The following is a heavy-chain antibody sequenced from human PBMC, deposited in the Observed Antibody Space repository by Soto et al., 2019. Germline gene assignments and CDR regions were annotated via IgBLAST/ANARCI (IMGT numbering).Heavy chain of an antibody. CDR1: GYTFTGYY. D-gene: IGHD6-6*01. J-gene: IGHJ6*02. CDR2: INPNSGGT. CDR3: ANGIAARPTPGGGMDV. Sequence: GASVKVSCKASGYTFTGYYMHWVRQAPGQGLEWMGWINPNSGGTNYAQKFQGRVTMTRDTSISTAYMELSRLRSDDTAVYYCANGIAARPTPGGGMDVWGQGTTVTVSS. V-gene: IGHV1-2*02.